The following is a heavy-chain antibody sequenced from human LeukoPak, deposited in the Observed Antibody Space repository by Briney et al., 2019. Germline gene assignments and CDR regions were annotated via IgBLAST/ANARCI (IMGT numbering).Heavy chain of an antibody. V-gene: IGHV3-21*01. CDR1: GFTFSSYS. J-gene: IGHJ5*02. CDR3: ARDYQSFYGDYPNWFDP. D-gene: IGHD4-17*01. CDR2: ISSSSSYI. Sequence: GGSLRLSCAASGFTFSSYSMNWVRQAPGKGLEWVSSISSSSSYIYYADSVKGRFTISRDNAKNSLYLQMNSLRAEDTAVYYCARDYQSFYGDYPNWFDPWGQGTLVTVSS.